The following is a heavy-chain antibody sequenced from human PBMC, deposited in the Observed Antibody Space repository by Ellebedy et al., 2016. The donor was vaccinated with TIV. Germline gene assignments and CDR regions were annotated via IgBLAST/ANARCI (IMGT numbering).Heavy chain of an antibody. CDR2: IYQDGSDQ. CDR1: GFSFRSYW. CDR3: ARRGSYGDYAVQVNSWFDR. Sequence: GESLKISCAAPGFSFRSYWMSWVRQAPGKGLEWVANIYQDGSDQYYVDSVKGRFTIYRDNANNLLFLQMNSRRVEDTAVYYCARRGSYGDYAVQVNSWFDRWGQGALVTV. D-gene: IGHD4-17*01. J-gene: IGHJ5*02. V-gene: IGHV3-7*01.